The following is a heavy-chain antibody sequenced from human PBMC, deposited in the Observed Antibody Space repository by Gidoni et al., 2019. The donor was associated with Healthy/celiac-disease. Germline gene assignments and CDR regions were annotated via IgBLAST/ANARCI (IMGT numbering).Heavy chain of an antibody. D-gene: IGHD2-2*01. CDR3: ARDAVVVVPAARYYYMDV. Sequence: QVQLQESGPGLVKPSQTLSLTCPVSGGSISSVSYYWSWIRQPAGKGLEWIGRSHTSGSTNYNPDLKSRVNISVDTSKNQFSLKLSSVTAADTAVDYCARDAVVVVPAARYYYMDVWGKGTTVTVSS. CDR1: GGSISSVSYY. CDR2: SHTSGST. V-gene: IGHV4-61*02. J-gene: IGHJ6*03.